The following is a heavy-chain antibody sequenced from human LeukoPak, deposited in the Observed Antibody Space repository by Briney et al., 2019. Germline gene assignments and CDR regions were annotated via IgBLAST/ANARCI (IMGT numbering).Heavy chain of an antibody. CDR1: GFTFSNYW. D-gene: IGHD3-22*01. CDR3: ARKSSGVGFYFDY. V-gene: IGHV3-7*01. Sequence: GGSLRLSCAASGFTFSNYWMSWVRQAPGKGLEWVANIKQDGSEEYYVNSVKGRFTISRDNAKNSLHLQMNSLRAEDTAVYYCARKSSGVGFYFDYWGQGTLVTVSS. CDR2: IKQDGSEE. J-gene: IGHJ4*02.